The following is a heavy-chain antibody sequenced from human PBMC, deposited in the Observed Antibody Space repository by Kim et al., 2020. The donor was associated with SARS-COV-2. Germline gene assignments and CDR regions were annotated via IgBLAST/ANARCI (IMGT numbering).Heavy chain of an antibody. CDR1: GCTFSDYY. CDR3: AKVFGSGGPTGWVDS. D-gene: IGHD2-15*01. V-gene: IGHV3-11*01. J-gene: IGHJ5*01. Sequence: GGSLRLACAASGCTFSDYYMTWIRQAPGEGLEWLSYISGSGTSRLSADHVEGRVTISRDNTKNALFLQMNSLRDEDTGVYDGAKVFGSGGPTGWVDSWG. CDR2: ISGSGTSR.